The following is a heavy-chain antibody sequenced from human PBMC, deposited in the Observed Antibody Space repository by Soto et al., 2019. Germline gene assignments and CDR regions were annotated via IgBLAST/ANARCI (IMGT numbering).Heavy chain of an antibody. CDR2: IDPSDSYT. CDR1: GYSFTSYW. V-gene: IGHV5-10-1*01. J-gene: IGHJ4*02. D-gene: IGHD5-18*01. Sequence: AESLKISCKGSGYSFTSYWISWVRQMPGKGLEWMGRIDPSDSYTNYSPSFQGHVTISADKSISTAYLQWSSLKASDTAMYYCARRPRGRGYSYENAYWGQGTMVTVSS. CDR3: ARRPRGRGYSYENAY.